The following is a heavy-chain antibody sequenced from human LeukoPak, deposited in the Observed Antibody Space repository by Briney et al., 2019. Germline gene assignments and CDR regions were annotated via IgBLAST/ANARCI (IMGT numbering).Heavy chain of an antibody. CDR2: INPNSGGT. D-gene: IGHD6-19*01. CDR3: ARPSDSGWYGHDY. V-gene: IGHV1-2*02. CDR1: GYTFTGYY. Sequence: ASVKVSCKASGYTFTGYYMHWVRQAPGQGLEWMGWINPNSGGTNYAQKFQGRVTMTRDTSISTAYMELSRLRSDDTAVYYCARPSDSGWYGHDYWGQGTLVTVSS. J-gene: IGHJ4*02.